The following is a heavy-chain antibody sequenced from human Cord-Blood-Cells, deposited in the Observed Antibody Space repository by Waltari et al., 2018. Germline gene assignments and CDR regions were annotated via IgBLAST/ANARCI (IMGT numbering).Heavy chain of an antibody. V-gene: IGHV4-34*01. D-gene: IGHD5-12*01. Sequence: QVQLQQWGAGLLKPSETLSLTCAVYGGSFSGYYWRWIRQPPGKGLEWIGEINHSGSTNYNPSRKSRVTISVDTSKNQFSLKLSSVTAADTAVYYCARGGRGYSGYSYYFDYWGQGTLVTVSS. J-gene: IGHJ4*02. CDR1: GGSFSGYY. CDR3: ARGGRGYSGYSYYFDY. CDR2: INHSGST.